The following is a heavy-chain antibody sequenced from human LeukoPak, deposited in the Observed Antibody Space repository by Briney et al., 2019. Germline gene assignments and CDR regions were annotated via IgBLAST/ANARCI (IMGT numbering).Heavy chain of an antibody. V-gene: IGHV3-23*01. CDR3: ARTVAGLPLDAFDI. CDR1: GFTFGDYA. CDR2: ISASGGTT. Sequence: GGSLRLSCAASGFTFGDYAMSWVRQAPGKGLQWVSTISASGGTTYYADSVKGRFTISRDDAKNSLYLQMNSLRAEDTAVYYCARTVAGLPLDAFDIWGQGTMVTVSS. D-gene: IGHD6-19*01. J-gene: IGHJ3*02.